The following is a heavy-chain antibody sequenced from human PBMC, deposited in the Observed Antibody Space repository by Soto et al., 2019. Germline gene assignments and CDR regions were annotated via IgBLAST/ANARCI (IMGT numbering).Heavy chain of an antibody. CDR3: ARERNSGWSDS. D-gene: IGHD6-19*01. CDR2: IYYSGTT. V-gene: IGHV4-39*02. CDR1: SASISSSSYT. J-gene: IGHJ5*01. Sequence: SETLSLTCTVSSASISSSSYTWGWIRQPPGKGLEWIGSIYYSGTTYYNPSLNSRVTVSVDTSKNEFALKLNSVTAADTALYYCARERNSGWSDSWGQGTLVTVSS.